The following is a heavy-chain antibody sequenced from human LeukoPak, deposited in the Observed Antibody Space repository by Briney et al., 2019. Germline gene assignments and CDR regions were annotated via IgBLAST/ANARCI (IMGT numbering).Heavy chain of an antibody. J-gene: IGHJ6*02. Sequence: PGRSLRLSCTASGCTFDSYAMHWVRQAPGKGLEWVSGISWNNGSIGYADSVKGRFTISRDNAKNSLYLQMNSLRAEDTALYYCAKDITIAAAGPVNYYSIDVRGQGTTVTVSS. V-gene: IGHV3-9*01. CDR3: AKDITIAAAGPVNYYSIDV. CDR1: GCTFDSYA. D-gene: IGHD6-13*01. CDR2: ISWNNGSI.